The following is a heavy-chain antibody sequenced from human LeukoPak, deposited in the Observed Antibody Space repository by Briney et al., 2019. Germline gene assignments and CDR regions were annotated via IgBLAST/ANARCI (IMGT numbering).Heavy chain of an antibody. Sequence: ASVKVSCKASGGTLGSHGISWVRQAPGQGLEWMGGIIPLFGTANYAQKFQGRLTITTDESTNTAYMELSSLGSEDTAVYHCARVTYYDFWSAYWYFQLWGQGTLVTVSS. CDR1: GGTLGSHG. CDR2: IIPLFGTA. J-gene: IGHJ1*01. D-gene: IGHD3-3*01. V-gene: IGHV1-69*05. CDR3: ARVTYYDFWSAYWYFQL.